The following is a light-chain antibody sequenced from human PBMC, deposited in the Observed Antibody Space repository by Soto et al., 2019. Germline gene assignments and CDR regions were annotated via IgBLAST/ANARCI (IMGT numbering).Light chain of an antibody. J-gene: IGKJ1*01. CDR3: QQHNNWPGRT. Sequence: EIVMTQSPATLSVSPGERATLSCRASQSVSSNLAWYQQKPGQAPRLLISGASIRATGIPARFSGSGSGTEFTLTISSLQSEDFAVYYCQQHNNWPGRTFGQGTKVEIK. CDR2: GAS. CDR1: QSVSSN. V-gene: IGKV3D-15*01.